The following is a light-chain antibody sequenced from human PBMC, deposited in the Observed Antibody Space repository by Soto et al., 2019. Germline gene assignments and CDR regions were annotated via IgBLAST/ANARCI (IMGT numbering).Light chain of an antibody. CDR3: QQYETEPWT. J-gene: IGKJ1*01. CDR2: TTS. CDR1: QSVRSN. V-gene: IGKV3D-15*01. Sequence: EIVMTQSLSTLSVSPGERATLSCRASQSVRSNFAWYQQRLGQAPRLLVYTTSYRATGVPDRFSGHGSGTDFTLTISRLEPEDFEVYFCQQYETEPWTFGQGTKVDIK.